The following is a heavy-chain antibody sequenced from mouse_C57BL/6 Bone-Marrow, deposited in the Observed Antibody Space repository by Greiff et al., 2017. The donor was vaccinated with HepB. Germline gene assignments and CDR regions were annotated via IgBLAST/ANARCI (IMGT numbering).Heavy chain of an antibody. CDR1: GFNIKDDY. V-gene: IGHV14-4*01. CDR3: TTSGYYYCSSYAMDY. CDR2: IDPENGDT. J-gene: IGHJ4*01. D-gene: IGHD1-1*01. Sequence: VQLKESGAELVRPGASVKLSCTASGFNIKDDYMHWVKQRPEQGLEWIGWIDPENGDTEYDSKFQGKATITADTSSNTAYLQLSSLTSEDTAVYYCTTSGYYYCSSYAMDYWGQGTSVTVSS.